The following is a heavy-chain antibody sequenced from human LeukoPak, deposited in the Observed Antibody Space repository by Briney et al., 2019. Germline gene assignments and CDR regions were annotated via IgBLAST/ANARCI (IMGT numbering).Heavy chain of an antibody. D-gene: IGHD1-26*01. Sequence: GGSLRLSCAASGFTFSSYGMHWVRQAPGKGLEWVAFIRYDGSNKYYADSVKGRFTISRDNSKNTLYLQMNSLRAGDTAVYYCAKVSRGYSGSYYYYMDVWGKGTTVTVSS. CDR3: AKVSRGYSGSYYYYMDV. J-gene: IGHJ6*03. V-gene: IGHV3-30*02. CDR2: IRYDGSNK. CDR1: GFTFSSYG.